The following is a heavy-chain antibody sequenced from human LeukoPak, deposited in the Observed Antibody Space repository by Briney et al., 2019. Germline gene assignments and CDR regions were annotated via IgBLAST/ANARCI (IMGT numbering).Heavy chain of an antibody. CDR1: GFTFSSYE. CDR3: ARVRVYDSSGYYYYFDY. V-gene: IGHV3-48*03. D-gene: IGHD3-22*01. CDR2: ISSSGSTI. Sequence: GRSLRLSCAASGFTFSSYEMNWVRQAPGKGLEWVSYISSSGSTIYYADSVKGRFTISRDNAKNSLYLQMNSLRAEDTAVYYCARVRVYDSSGYYYYFDYGGQGTLVTVSS. J-gene: IGHJ4*02.